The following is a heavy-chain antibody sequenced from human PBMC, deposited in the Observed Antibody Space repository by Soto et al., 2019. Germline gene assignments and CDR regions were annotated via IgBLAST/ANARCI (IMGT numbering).Heavy chain of an antibody. V-gene: IGHV1-69*12. CDR3: ARGMDYYYSSGPPPADFDY. CDR1: GGTFSSYA. CDR2: IIPIYGTA. J-gene: IGHJ4*02. Sequence: QVQLVQSGAEVKKPGSSVKVSCKASGGTFSSYAISWVRQAPGQGLEWMGGIIPIYGTANYAQKFQGRVTITADEPTTTAYMELSSLRSEDTAIYYCARGMDYYYSSGPPPADFDYWGQGTLVTVSS. D-gene: IGHD3-22*01.